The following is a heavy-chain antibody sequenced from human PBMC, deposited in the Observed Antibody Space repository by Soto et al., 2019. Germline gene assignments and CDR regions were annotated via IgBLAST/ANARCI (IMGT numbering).Heavy chain of an antibody. Sequence: PSETLSLTCAVSGGSISSGGYSWSWIRQPPGKGLEWIGYIYHSGSTYYNPSLKSRVTISVDRSKNQFSLKLSSVTAADTAVYYCARGGVAASDYWGQGTLVTVSS. CDR3: ARGGVAASDY. CDR2: IYHSGST. CDR1: GGSISSGGYS. J-gene: IGHJ4*02. D-gene: IGHD2-15*01. V-gene: IGHV4-30-2*01.